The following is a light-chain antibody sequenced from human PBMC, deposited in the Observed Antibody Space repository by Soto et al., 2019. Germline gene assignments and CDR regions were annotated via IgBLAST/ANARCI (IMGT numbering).Light chain of an antibody. CDR2: KAS. CDR3: QQCNSFPWT. V-gene: IGKV1-5*03. Sequence: DIQMTQSPSTLSASVGDRVTITCRASQSISSWLAWYQQKPGRAPKLLIYKASSLESGVPSRFSGSGSGTEFTLTISSLQPDDFATYYCQQCNSFPWTFGQGTKVDI. J-gene: IGKJ1*01. CDR1: QSISSW.